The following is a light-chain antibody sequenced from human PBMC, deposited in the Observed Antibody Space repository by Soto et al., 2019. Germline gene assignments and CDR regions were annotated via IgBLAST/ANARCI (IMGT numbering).Light chain of an antibody. J-gene: IGKJ4*01. CDR3: QQYGSSHPRALT. CDR2: GAS. V-gene: IGKV3-20*01. CDR1: QSVSSSY. Sequence: EIVLTQSPGTLSLSPGERATLSCRASQSVSSSYLSWYQQKPGQAPRLLIYGASSRATGIPDRFSGSGSGTDFTLTISRLEPEDFAVYYCQQYGSSHPRALTFGGGTKVDVK.